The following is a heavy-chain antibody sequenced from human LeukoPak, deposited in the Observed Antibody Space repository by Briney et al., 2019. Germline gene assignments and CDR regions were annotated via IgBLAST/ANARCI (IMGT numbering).Heavy chain of an antibody. CDR1: GFTFSSYA. D-gene: IGHD6-13*01. J-gene: IGHJ4*02. CDR3: ARSRSGIAAAGTNY. V-gene: IGHV3-23*01. CDR2: ISGSGGST. Sequence: GGSLRLSCAASGFTFSSYAMSWVRQAPGKGLEWVSAISGSGGSTYYADSVKGRFTISRDNSKNTLYLQMNSLRAEDTAVYYCARSRSGIAAAGTNYWGQGTLVTVSS.